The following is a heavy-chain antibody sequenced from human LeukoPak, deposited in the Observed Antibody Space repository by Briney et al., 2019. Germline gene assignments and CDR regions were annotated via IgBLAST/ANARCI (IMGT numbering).Heavy chain of an antibody. CDR2: INHSGST. CDR1: GGSFSGYY. J-gene: IGHJ4*02. V-gene: IGHV4-34*01. D-gene: IGHD2-2*01. CDR3: AKDDCSSTSCYDN. Sequence: SETLSLTCAVYGGSFSGYYWSWIRQPPGKGLEWIGEINHSGSTNYNPSLKSRVTISVDTSKNQFSLKLSSVTAADTAVYYCAKDDCSSTSCYDNWGQGTLVTVSS.